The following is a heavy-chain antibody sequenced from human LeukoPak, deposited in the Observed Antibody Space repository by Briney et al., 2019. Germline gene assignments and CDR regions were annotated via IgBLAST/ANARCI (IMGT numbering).Heavy chain of an antibody. CDR3: AKAKSYSSGSSGY. V-gene: IGHV3-30*18. J-gene: IGHJ4*02. CDR2: ISYDGSTI. D-gene: IGHD5-18*01. Sequence: GRSLRLSCAASGFTFSSYDMHWVRQAPGKGLEWVAVISYDGSTIYYADSVKGRLTTSRDNSKNTLYLQMNSLEAEDTAVYYCAKAKSYSSGSSGYWGQGTPVTVSS. CDR1: GFTFSSYD.